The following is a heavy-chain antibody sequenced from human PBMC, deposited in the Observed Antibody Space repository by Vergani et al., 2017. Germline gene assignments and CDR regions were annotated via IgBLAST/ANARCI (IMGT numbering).Heavy chain of an antibody. D-gene: IGHD5-12*01. V-gene: IGHV3-23*01. CDR2: ISGSGGST. Sequence: EVQLLESGGDLVQPGGSLRLSCAASGFTFNHYAMNWVRQAPGKGLEWVSGISGSGGSTYYAGSVKGRFTISRDSSKNTLYLQMNSLSAGDTAVYYCAKANARNSGDDYRYYYHAMDVWGRGTTVTVSS. CDR3: AKANARNSGDDYRYYYHAMDV. CDR1: GFTFNHYA. J-gene: IGHJ6*02.